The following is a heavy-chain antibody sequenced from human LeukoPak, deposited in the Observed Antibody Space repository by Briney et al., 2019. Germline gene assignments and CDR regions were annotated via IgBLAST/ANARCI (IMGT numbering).Heavy chain of an antibody. CDR2: ISGSGGST. CDR3: ARSGYSSGWYYFDY. D-gene: IGHD6-19*01. Sequence: GGSLRLSCAASGFTFSSYAMSWVRQAPGKGLEWVSAISGSGGSTYYADSVKGRFTISRDNAKNTLYLQMNSLRAEDTAVYYCARSGYSSGWYYFDYWGQGTLVTVSS. J-gene: IGHJ4*02. CDR1: GFTFSSYA. V-gene: IGHV3-23*01.